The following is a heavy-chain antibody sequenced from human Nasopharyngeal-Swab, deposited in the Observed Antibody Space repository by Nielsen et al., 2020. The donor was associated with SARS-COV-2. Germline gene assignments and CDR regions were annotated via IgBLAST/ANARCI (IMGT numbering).Heavy chain of an antibody. D-gene: IGHD6-13*01. V-gene: IGHV3-66*01. CDR3: ARDHPPIETVGTNYFDY. CDR1: GFTFSSYG. CDR2: IYSGGGT. Sequence: GESLKISCAASGFTFSSYGMHWVRQAPGKGLEWVSVIYSGGGTYYADSVKGRFTISRDNSKNTVYLQMRRLRVDDTAVYYCARDHPPIETVGTNYFDYWGQGTLVTVSS. J-gene: IGHJ4*02.